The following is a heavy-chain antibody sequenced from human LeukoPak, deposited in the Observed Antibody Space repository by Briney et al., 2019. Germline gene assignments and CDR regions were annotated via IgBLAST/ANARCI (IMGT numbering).Heavy chain of an antibody. CDR1: GYTFTDNV. J-gene: IGHJ6*03. D-gene: IGHD2-15*01. CDR3: ARSYCSGGSCHCDMDV. V-gene: IGHV1-69*06. Sequence: GASVKVSCKTSGYTFTDNVISWVRQAPGQGLEWMGGIIPIFGTANYAQKFQGRVTITADKSTSTAYMELSSLRSEDTAVYYCARSYCSGGSCHCDMDVWGKGTTVTVSS. CDR2: IIPIFGTA.